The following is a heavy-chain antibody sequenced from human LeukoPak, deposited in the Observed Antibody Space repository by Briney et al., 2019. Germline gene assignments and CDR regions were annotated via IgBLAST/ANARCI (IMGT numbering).Heavy chain of an antibody. CDR3: ATQAGSGSYVFDY. V-gene: IGHV3-23*01. CDR2: ISGSGDST. J-gene: IGHJ4*02. CDR1: GFTFSSSA. Sequence: GGSLRLSCAASGFTFSSSAMSWVRQAPEKGLEWVSRISGSGDSTYYADSVKGRFTISRDNSKNTLYLQMNNLRAEDTAVYYCATQAGSGSYVFDYWGQGTLVTVSS. D-gene: IGHD1-26*01.